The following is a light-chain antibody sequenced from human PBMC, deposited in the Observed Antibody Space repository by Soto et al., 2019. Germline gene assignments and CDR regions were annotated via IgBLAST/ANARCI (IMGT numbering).Light chain of an antibody. Sequence: QSVLAQPASVSASPGQSITISCSGTSSDIGLHDSVSWYQQHPGKAPTLLIYDVSNRPSGVSNRFSGSKSGNTASLIVSGLQTEDEADYFCSSPTTGSSLVVFGGGTKVTVL. CDR1: SSDIGLHDS. J-gene: IGLJ3*02. CDR3: SSPTTGSSLVV. V-gene: IGLV2-14*03. CDR2: DVS.